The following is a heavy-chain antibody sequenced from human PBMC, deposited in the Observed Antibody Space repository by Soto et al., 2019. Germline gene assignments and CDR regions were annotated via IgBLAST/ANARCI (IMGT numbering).Heavy chain of an antibody. CDR2: LSAKPNNYTT. J-gene: IGHJ6*03. CDR3: PADLEYCTGGTFYYFFSSVHV. V-gene: IGHV3-73*01. D-gene: IGHD2-8*02. Sequence: EVHLVESGGGLVQPGGSLTLSCAASGFTFGDSAIHWVRQASGKGLEWVGRLSAKPNNYTTSYGDSVKGRFTISRDDSKNTADLHMTSLKPEDRAVYFCPADLEYCTGGTFYYFFSSVHVWAEGTTVNVSS. CDR1: GFTFGDSA.